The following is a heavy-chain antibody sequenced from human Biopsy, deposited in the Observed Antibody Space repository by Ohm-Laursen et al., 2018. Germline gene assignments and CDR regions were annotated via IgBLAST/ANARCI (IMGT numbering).Heavy chain of an antibody. CDR2: MSYDGTQK. CDR3: AKDYRDSRGIFGIVMVRPLDY. V-gene: IGHV3-30*18. J-gene: IGHJ4*02. D-gene: IGHD3-22*01. Sequence: SLRLSCTAPGFTFSSYGMHWVRQAPGKGLEWVATMSYDGTQKYYGDSVKGRFTISRDNSKNTLYLQMNSLRAEDTAVYYCAKDYRDSRGIFGIVMVRPLDYWGQGSLVTVSS. CDR1: GFTFSSYG.